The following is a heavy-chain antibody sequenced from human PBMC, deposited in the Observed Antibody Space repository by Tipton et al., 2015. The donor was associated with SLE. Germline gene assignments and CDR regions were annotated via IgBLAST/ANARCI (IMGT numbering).Heavy chain of an antibody. Sequence: TLSLTCTVSGGSFTSHYWSCIRQPPGKGLEWIGHIYYTGRTNYNPSLKSRVTLSVDRPRTQFSLRLSSVTAADTAVYYCVGDYGHSKFYNWGQGMMVTVSS. J-gene: IGHJ4*02. D-gene: IGHD4-17*01. CDR2: IYYTGRT. CDR3: VGDYGHSKFYN. V-gene: IGHV4-59*11. CDR1: GGSFTSHY.